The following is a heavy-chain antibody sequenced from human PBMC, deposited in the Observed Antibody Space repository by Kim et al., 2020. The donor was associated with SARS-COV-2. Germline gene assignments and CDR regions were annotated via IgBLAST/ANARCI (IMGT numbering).Heavy chain of an antibody. CDR3: ARDSGGDGFNPD. J-gene: IGHJ4*02. D-gene: IGHD2-21*01. Sequence: YYADSMKGRFTISRDNAKNSLYLQVYSLRAEDTAVYYCARDSGGDGFNPDWGQGTLVTVSS. V-gene: IGHV3-48*04.